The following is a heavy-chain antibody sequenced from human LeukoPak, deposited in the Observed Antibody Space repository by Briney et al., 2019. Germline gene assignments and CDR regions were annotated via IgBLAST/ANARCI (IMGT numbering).Heavy chain of an antibody. J-gene: IGHJ4*02. CDR3: VKPGLGYFDSYYFDY. V-gene: IGHV3-64D*06. CDR2: ISSNGGST. Sequence: GGSLRLSCSASGFTFSSYAMHWVRQAPGKGLEYVSAISSNGGSTYYAVSVKGRFTISRDNSKNTLYLQMSSLRAEDTAVYYCVKPGLGYFDSYYFDYWGQGTLVTVSS. D-gene: IGHD3-9*01. CDR1: GFTFSSYA.